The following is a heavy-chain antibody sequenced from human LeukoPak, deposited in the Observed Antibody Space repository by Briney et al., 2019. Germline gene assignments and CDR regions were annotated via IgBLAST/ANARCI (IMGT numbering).Heavy chain of an antibody. D-gene: IGHD3-22*01. V-gene: IGHV3-30-3*01. J-gene: IGHJ5*02. Sequence: QPGRSLRLSCAASGFTFSSYAMHWVRQAPGKGLEWVAVISYDGSNKYYADSVKGRFTISRDNSKNTLYLQMNSLRAEDTAVYYCAREGGLYYYDSSGSPKPNWFDPWGQGTLVTVSS. CDR2: ISYDGSNK. CDR3: AREGGLYYYDSSGSPKPNWFDP. CDR1: GFTFSSYA.